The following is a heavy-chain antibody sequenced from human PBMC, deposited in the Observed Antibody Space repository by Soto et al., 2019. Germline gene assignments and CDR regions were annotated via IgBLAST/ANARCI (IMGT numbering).Heavy chain of an antibody. D-gene: IGHD2-2*01. CDR1: GGTFSSYA. CDR3: SRDTGYCSSTSYYRLFDP. V-gene: IGHV1-69*01. CDR2: IIPIFGTA. Sequence: QVQLVQSAAEVKKPGSSVKVSCKASGGTFSSYAISWVRQAPGQGLEWMGGIIPIFGTANYAQQIQGRVTITEDEYTSRVYMELSSLKSEQTAVYYCSRDTGYCSSTSYYRLFDPWGQGTLATASS. J-gene: IGHJ5*02.